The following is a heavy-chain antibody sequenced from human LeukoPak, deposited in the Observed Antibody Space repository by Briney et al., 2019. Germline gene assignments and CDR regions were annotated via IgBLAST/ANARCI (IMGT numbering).Heavy chain of an antibody. CDR3: AKEGCSSTSCYGAYYYYGMDV. D-gene: IGHD2-2*01. CDR1: GGSISSYY. V-gene: IGHV3-23*01. CDR2: ISGSGGST. Sequence: ETLSLTCTVSGGSISSYYWSWVRQAPGKGLEWVSAISGSGGSTYYADSVKGRFTISRDNSKNTLYLQMNSLRAEDTAVYYCAKEGCSSTSCYGAYYYYGMDVWGQGTTVTVSS. J-gene: IGHJ6*02.